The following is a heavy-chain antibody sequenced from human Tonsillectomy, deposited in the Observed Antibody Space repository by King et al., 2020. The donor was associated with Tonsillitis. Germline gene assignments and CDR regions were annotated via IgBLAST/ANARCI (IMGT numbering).Heavy chain of an antibody. CDR3: ARETPPAARIGYREY. J-gene: IGHJ1*01. D-gene: IGHD2-2*01. Sequence: VQLVESGGGLVQPGGSLRLSCAASGFTFSDYSMNWVRQAPGKGLEWVSYISSSDNTIYYADSVKGRFTISRDNAKSALYLQMNSLRAEDTAVYYCARETPPAARIGYREYWGQGTLAT. V-gene: IGHV3-48*01. CDR1: GFTFSDYS. CDR2: ISSSDNTI.